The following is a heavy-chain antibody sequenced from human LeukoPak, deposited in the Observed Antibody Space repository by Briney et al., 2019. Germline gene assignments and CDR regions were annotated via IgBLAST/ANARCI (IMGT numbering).Heavy chain of an antibody. CDR3: AKAYGDYEGWYFDL. Sequence: GGSLRLSCAASGFTFDEYAMHWVRQAPGKGLEWVSGISWNSGKIDYADSVKGRFTVSRDNAKNSLYLHMNSLRTEDMALYYCAKAYGDYEGWYFDLWGRGTLVTVSS. CDR1: GFTFDEYA. J-gene: IGHJ2*01. V-gene: IGHV3-9*03. CDR2: ISWNSGKI. D-gene: IGHD4-17*01.